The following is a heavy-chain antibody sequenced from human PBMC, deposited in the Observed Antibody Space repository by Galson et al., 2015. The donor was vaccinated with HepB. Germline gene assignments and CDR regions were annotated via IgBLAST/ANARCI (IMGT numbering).Heavy chain of an antibody. CDR3: TRDSGWESAY. Sequence: SLRLSCAASGFIVDGSGMSWVRQAPGKGLEWVSGISASGGKTYYADSVKGRFTLSPDKSPNTVYLQMNSLRVDDSALYYCTRDSGWESAYWGQGTLVTVSS. D-gene: IGHD3-10*01. CDR1: GFIVDGSG. J-gene: IGHJ4*02. V-gene: IGHV3-23*01. CDR2: ISASGGKT.